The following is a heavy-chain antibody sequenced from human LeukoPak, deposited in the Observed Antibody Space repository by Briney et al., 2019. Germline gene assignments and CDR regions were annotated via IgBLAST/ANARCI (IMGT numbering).Heavy chain of an antibody. CDR2: IYYSGST. CDR1: GGSISSSSYS. D-gene: IGHD6-19*01. V-gene: IGHV4-39*01. J-gene: IGHJ4*02. Sequence: TSETLSLTCTVSGGSISSSSYSWGWIRQPPGKGLEWIGSIYYSGSTYYNPSLKSRVTISVDTSKNQFSLKLSSVTAADTAVYYCARHLGPPQTYSSGWPTYTFDYWGQGTLVTVSS. CDR3: ARHLGPPQTYSSGWPTYTFDY.